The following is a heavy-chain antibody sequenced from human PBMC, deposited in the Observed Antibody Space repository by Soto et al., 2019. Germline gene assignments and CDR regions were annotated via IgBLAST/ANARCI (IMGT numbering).Heavy chain of an antibody. CDR2: IDPSDSYS. V-gene: IGHV5-10-1*01. J-gene: IGHJ4*02. D-gene: IGHD6-25*01. Sequence: EESLKISCKGSEYPFTNYWISWVRQVPGKGLEWMGRIDPSDSYSSHSPSFQGHVTLSADKSINTVYPHWSSLKAADTAMYYCAIQEAYSSAAYGLDFSGQGTLLTVS. CDR3: AIQEAYSSAAYGLDF. CDR1: EYPFTNYW.